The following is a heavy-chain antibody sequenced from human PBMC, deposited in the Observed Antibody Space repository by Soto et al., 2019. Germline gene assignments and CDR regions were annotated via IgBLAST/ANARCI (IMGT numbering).Heavy chain of an antibody. Sequence: GASVKVSCKASGGTFSSYAISWVRQAPGQGLEWMGGIIPIFGTANYAQKFQGRVTITADESTSTAYMELSSLRSEDTAVYYCARVSDQLLPYYYYGMDVWGQGTTVTV. J-gene: IGHJ6*02. CDR2: IIPIFGTA. D-gene: IGHD2-2*01. CDR3: ARVSDQLLPYYYYGMDV. V-gene: IGHV1-69*13. CDR1: GGTFSSYA.